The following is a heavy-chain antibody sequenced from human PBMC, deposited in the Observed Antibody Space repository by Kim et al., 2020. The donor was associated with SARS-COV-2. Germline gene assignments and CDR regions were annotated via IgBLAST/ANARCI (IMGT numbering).Heavy chain of an antibody. CDR1: GFTFTSYW. J-gene: IGHJ4*02. V-gene: IGHV3-7*01. D-gene: IGHD2-15*01. CDR2: IKEDGSET. CDR3: ARDCTGGCYDN. Sequence: GGSLRLSCAASGFTFTSYWMSWVRQAPGKGLEWVANIKEDGSETYYVDSVKGRFTVSRDNAKNSLYLQMNSLRAEDTAVYYCARDCTGGCYDNWGQGTL.